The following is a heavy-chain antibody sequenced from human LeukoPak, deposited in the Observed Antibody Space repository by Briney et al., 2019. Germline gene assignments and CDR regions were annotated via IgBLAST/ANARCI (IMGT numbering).Heavy chain of an antibody. CDR1: GFTFSSYS. J-gene: IGHJ6*02. CDR3: ARDIDYYDSSGYYGYYGMDV. Sequence: GGSLRLSFAASGFTFSSYSMNWVRQAPGKGLEWVSSISSSSSYIYYADSVKGRFTISRDNAKNSLYLQMNSLRAEDTAVYYCARDIDYYDSSGYYGYYGMDVWGQGTTVTVSS. CDR2: ISSSSSYI. V-gene: IGHV3-21*01. D-gene: IGHD3-22*01.